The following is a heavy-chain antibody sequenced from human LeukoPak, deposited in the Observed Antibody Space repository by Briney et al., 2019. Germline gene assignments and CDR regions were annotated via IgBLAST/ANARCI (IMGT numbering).Heavy chain of an antibody. Sequence: PGGSLRLSCAASGFTLSSYEMNWVRQAPGKGLEWVSYIGGGSSIYYADSVKGRFTISRDNAKNTLYLQMNSLRAEDTAVYYCARDRGYGYLFDYWGQGTLVTVFS. CDR3: ARDRGYGYLFDY. CDR2: IGGGSSI. J-gene: IGHJ4*02. V-gene: IGHV3-48*03. CDR1: GFTLSSYE. D-gene: IGHD5-18*01.